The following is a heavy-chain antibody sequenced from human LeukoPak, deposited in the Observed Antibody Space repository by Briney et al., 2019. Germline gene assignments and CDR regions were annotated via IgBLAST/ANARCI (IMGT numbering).Heavy chain of an antibody. CDR2: INHSGST. J-gene: IGHJ6*02. D-gene: IGHD3-3*01. Sequence: SETLSLTCAVYGGPFSGYYWSWIRQPPGKGLEWIGEINHSGSTNYNPSLKSRVTISVDTSKNQFSLKLSSVTAADTAVYYCASLGITIFGVVMEPAYYYYHGMDVWGQGTTVTVSS. V-gene: IGHV4-34*01. CDR3: ASLGITIFGVVMEPAYYYYHGMDV. CDR1: GGPFSGYY.